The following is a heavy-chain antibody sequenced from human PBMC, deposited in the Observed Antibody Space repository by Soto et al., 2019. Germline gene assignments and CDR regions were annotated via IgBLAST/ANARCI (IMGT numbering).Heavy chain of an antibody. CDR3: AKGSIPPFDY. D-gene: IGHD2-2*02. CDR1: GFTFSSYG. CDR2: ISYDGSNK. Sequence: GGSLRLSCAASGFTFSSYGMHWVRQAPGKGLEWVAVISYDGSNKYYADSVKGRFTISRDNSKNTLYLQMNSLRAEDTAVYYCAKGSIPPFDYWGQGPLVTVSS. J-gene: IGHJ4*02. V-gene: IGHV3-30*18.